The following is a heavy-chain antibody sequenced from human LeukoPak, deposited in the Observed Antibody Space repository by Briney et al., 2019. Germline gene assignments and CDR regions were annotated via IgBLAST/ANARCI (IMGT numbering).Heavy chain of an antibody. D-gene: IGHD5-12*01. V-gene: IGHV4-34*01. Sequence: SETLSLTCAVYGGSFSGYYWSWIRQPPGKGLEWIGEIYHSGSTNYNPSLKSRVTISVDTSKNQFSLKLSSVTPADTAVYYCAREADSGYGAPYEGFDYWGQGTLVTVSS. CDR1: GGSFSGYY. CDR3: AREADSGYGAPYEGFDY. J-gene: IGHJ4*02. CDR2: IYHSGST.